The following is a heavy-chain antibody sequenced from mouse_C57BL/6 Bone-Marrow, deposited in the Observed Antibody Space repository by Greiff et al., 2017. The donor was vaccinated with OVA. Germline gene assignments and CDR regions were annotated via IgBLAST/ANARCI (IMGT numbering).Heavy chain of an antibody. CDR2: IDPSDSYT. J-gene: IGHJ3*01. CDR3: AGAVFAY. CDR1: GYTFTSYW. V-gene: IGHV1-50*01. Sequence: QVQLQQPGAELVKPGASVKLSCKASGYTFTSYWMQWVKQRPGQGLEWIGEIDPSDSYTNYNQKFKGKATLTVDTSSRTAYMQLSSLTSEDSAVYYCAGAVFAYWGQGTLVTVSA.